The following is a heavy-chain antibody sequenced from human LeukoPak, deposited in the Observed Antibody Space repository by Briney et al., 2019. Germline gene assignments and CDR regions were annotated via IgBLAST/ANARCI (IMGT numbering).Heavy chain of an antibody. CDR3: ARLWSGSSHYYYYYMDV. CDR1: GGSFSGYY. CDR2: INHSGST. Sequence: SETLSLTCAVYGGSFSGYYWSWIRQPPGRGLEWIGEINHSGSTNYNPSLKSRVTISVDTSKNQFSLKLSSVTAADTAVYYCARLWSGSSHYYYYYMDVWGKGTTVTVSS. J-gene: IGHJ6*03. D-gene: IGHD3-3*01. V-gene: IGHV4-34*01.